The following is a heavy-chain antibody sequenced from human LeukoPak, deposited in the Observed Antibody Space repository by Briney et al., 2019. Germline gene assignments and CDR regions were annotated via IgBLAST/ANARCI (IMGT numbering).Heavy chain of an antibody. CDR3: ARHERVYCGGDCYSYWYFDL. CDR1: GGSISSGGYY. Sequence: SQTLSLTCTVSGGSISSGGYYWSWIRQHPGKGLEWIGYIYYSGSTYYNPSLKSRVTISVDTSKNQLSLKLSSVTAADTAVYYCARHERVYCGGDCYSYWYFDLWGRGTLVTVSS. J-gene: IGHJ2*01. D-gene: IGHD2-21*02. CDR2: IYYSGST. V-gene: IGHV4-31*03.